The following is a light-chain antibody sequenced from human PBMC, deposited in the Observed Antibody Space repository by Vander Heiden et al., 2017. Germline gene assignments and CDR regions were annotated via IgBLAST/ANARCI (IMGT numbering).Light chain of an antibody. CDR1: QSISSY. CDR3: QQSYSTPFT. J-gene: IGKJ4*01. Sequence: DIQMTQSPSSLSASVGDRVTITCRASQSISSYLNWYQQKPGKAPKLLIYAASSLQSGLTSRFSGSGSGTDFTLTISSLQPEDFATYYCQQSYSTPFTFGGGTKVEIK. V-gene: IGKV1-39*01. CDR2: AAS.